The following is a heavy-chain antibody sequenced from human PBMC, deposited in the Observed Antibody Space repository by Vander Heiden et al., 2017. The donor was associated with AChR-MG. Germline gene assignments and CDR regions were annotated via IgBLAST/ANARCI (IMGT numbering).Heavy chain of an antibody. Sequence: QVQLVQSGAEVKKPGASVKVSCKASGYNFTSYGISWVRQAPGQGLEWMGWISAYNGNTNYAQKLQGRVTMTTDTSTSTAYMELRSLRSDDTAVYYCARAHSYYDFWSGYYNYYYYGMDVWGQGTTVTVSS. J-gene: IGHJ6*02. CDR1: GYNFTSYG. D-gene: IGHD3-3*01. V-gene: IGHV1-18*01. CDR3: ARAHSYYDFWSGYYNYYYYGMDV. CDR2: ISAYNGNT.